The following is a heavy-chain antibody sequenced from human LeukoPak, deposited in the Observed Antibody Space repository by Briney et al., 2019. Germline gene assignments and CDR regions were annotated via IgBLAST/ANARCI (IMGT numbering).Heavy chain of an antibody. J-gene: IGHJ5*02. CDR1: GGSISSGGYY. CDR3: ASYNDYDDSSGYYYDWFDP. V-gene: IGHV4-31*03. Sequence: SQTLSLTCTVSGGSISSGGYYWSWIRQHPGKGLEWIVYIYYSGSTYYSPSLKSRVTISVDTSKNQFPLKLSSVTAADTAVHYCASYNDYDDSSGYYYDWFDPWGQGTLVTVSS. CDR2: IYYSGST. D-gene: IGHD3-22*01.